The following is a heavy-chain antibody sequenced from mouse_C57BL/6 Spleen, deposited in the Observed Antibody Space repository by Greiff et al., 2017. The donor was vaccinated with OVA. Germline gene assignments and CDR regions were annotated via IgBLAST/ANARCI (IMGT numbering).Heavy chain of an antibody. Sequence: VKLQESGPELVKPGASVKISCKASGYAFSSSWMNWVKQRPGKGLEWIGRIYPGDGDTNYNGKFKGKATLTADKSSSTAYMQLSSLTSEDSAVYFCARSSSYSNGNWYFDVWGTGTTVTVSS. CDR1: GYAFSSSW. J-gene: IGHJ1*03. D-gene: IGHD2-5*01. V-gene: IGHV1-82*01. CDR2: IYPGDGDT. CDR3: ARSSSYSNGNWYFDV.